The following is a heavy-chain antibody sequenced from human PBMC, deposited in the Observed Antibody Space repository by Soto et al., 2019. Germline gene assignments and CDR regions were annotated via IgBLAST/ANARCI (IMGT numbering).Heavy chain of an antibody. V-gene: IGHV3-23*01. CDR1: GFTFSSYA. Sequence: GGSLRLSCAASGFTFSSYAMSWVRQAPGKGLEWVSAISGSGGSTYYADSVKGRFTISRDNSKNTLYLRMNSLRAEDTAVYYCAKSRVMITFGGVIVNSELDYWGQGTLVTVSS. D-gene: IGHD3-16*02. CDR2: ISGSGGST. CDR3: AKSRVMITFGGVIVNSELDY. J-gene: IGHJ4*02.